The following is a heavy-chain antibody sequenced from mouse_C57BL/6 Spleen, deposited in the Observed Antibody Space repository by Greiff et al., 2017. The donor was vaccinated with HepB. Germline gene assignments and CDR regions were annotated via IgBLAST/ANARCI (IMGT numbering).Heavy chain of an antibody. CDR3: ARWGDGYYVGFAY. V-gene: IGHV1-82*01. CDR2: IYPGDGDT. Sequence: QVQLKQSGPELVKPGASVKISCKASGYAFSSSWMNWVKQRPGKGLEWIGRIYPGDGDTNYNGKFKGKATLTADKSSSTAYMQLSSLTSEDSAVYFCARWGDGYYVGFAYWGQGTLVTVSA. J-gene: IGHJ3*01. CDR1: GYAFSSSW. D-gene: IGHD2-3*01.